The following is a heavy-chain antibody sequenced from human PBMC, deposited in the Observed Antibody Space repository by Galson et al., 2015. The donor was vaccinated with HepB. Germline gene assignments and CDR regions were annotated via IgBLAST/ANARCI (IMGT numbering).Heavy chain of an antibody. CDR2: ISPLGGT. CDR1: VGSLRGSY. Sequence: ETLSLTCAIQVGSLRGSYWSWVRQPPGMGLQWIGEISPLGGTNYNTSLRGRVVISRDSSTNEVSLTLTSVTAADSGVYFCARGFTRMDVWGRGSTVAVSS. CDR3: ARGFTRMDV. J-gene: IGHJ6*04. V-gene: IGHV4-34*01.